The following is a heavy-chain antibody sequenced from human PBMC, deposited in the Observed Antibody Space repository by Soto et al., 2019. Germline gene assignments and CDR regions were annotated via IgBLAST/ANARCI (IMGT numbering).Heavy chain of an antibody. V-gene: IGHV4-39*01. J-gene: IGHJ4*02. D-gene: IGHD4-17*01. Sequence: PSETLSLTCTVSGGSISSSSYYWGWIRQPPGKGLEWIGSIYYSGSTYYNPSLKSRVTISVDTSKNQFSLKLSSVTAADTAVYYCASLTTVTTEYFDYWGQGTLVTVSS. CDR1: GGSISSSSYY. CDR3: ASLTTVTTEYFDY. CDR2: IYYSGST.